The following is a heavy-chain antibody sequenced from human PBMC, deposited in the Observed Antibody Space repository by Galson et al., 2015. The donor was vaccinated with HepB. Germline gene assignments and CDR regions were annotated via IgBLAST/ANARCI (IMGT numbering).Heavy chain of an antibody. CDR3: ARDDQVRGVIIYDY. CDR2: ISSSSTI. CDR1: GFTFSSYC. Sequence: SLRLSCAASGFTFSSYCMNWVRQAPGKGLEWVSYISSSSTIYYADSVKGRFTISRDNAKNSLYLQMNSLRAEDTAVYYCARDDQVRGVIIYDYWGQGTLVTVSS. J-gene: IGHJ4*02. V-gene: IGHV3-48*04. D-gene: IGHD3-10*01.